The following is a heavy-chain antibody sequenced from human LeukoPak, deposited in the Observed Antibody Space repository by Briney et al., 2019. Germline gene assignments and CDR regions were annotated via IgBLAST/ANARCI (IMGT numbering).Heavy chain of an antibody. CDR2: IYHSGST. CDR3: ARHRDGYDYYYYMDV. D-gene: IGHD5-24*01. V-gene: IGHV4-38-2*01. CDR1: GYSISSGYY. J-gene: IGHJ6*03. Sequence: SETLSLTCAVSGYSISSGYYWGWIRQPPGKGLEWIGSIYHSGSTYYNPSLKSRVTISVGTSKNQFSLKLSSVTAADTAVCYCARHRDGYDYYYYMDVWGKGTTVTVSS.